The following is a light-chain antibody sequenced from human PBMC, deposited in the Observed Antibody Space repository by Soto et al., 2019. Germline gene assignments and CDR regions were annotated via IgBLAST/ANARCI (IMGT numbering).Light chain of an antibody. CDR3: QQYYSYPLT. J-gene: IGKJ4*01. CDR1: QGISSY. Sequence: RRTQSPPSLSASTVDSVTITCRASQGISSYLAWYQQKPGKAPKLLIYAASTLQSGVPSRFSGSGSGTDFTLTISCLQSEDFATYYCQQYYSYPLTFGGGTKVDIK. V-gene: IGKV1-8*01. CDR2: AAS.